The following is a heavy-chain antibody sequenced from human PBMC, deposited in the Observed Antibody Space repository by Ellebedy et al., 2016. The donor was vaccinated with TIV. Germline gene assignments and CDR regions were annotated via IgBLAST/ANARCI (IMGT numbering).Heavy chain of an antibody. D-gene: IGHD3-10*01. Sequence: MPSETLSLTCAVYGGSFSGYYWSWIRQPPGKGLEWIGEINQSGSTNYNPSLKSRVTISVDTSRNQFSLKLRSATAADTAVYYCARDRRGSYDYWGQGTLITVSS. J-gene: IGHJ4*02. V-gene: IGHV4-34*01. CDR3: ARDRRGSYDY. CDR2: INQSGST. CDR1: GGSFSGYY.